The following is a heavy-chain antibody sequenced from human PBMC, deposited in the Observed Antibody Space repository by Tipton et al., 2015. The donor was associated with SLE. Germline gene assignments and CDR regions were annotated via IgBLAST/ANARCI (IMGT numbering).Heavy chain of an antibody. CDR2: ISRRGSGV. Sequence: SLRLSCAASGFSVSDYYMNWIRQAPGKGLEWVSYISRRGSGVYYSDSVKGRFTISRDNAKNSLFLQTNSLRAEDTAVYYCARDSPGYGAYIYWGQGTLVTVSS. D-gene: IGHD4-17*01. V-gene: IGHV3-11*04. J-gene: IGHJ4*02. CDR3: ARDSPGYGAYIY. CDR1: GFSVSDYY.